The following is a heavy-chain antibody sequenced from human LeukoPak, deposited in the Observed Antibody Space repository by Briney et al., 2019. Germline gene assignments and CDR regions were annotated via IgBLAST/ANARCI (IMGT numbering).Heavy chain of an antibody. Sequence: WASVKVSCEASGYTFTSYGIRGVPQAPGQGREWMGGIIPIFGTANYAQKFQGRVTITADKSTSTAYMELSSLRSEDTAVYYCARSFGSGWYYFDYWGQGTLVTVSS. CDR1: GYTFTSYG. CDR2: IIPIFGTA. V-gene: IGHV1-69*06. CDR3: ARSFGSGWYYFDY. D-gene: IGHD6-19*01. J-gene: IGHJ4*02.